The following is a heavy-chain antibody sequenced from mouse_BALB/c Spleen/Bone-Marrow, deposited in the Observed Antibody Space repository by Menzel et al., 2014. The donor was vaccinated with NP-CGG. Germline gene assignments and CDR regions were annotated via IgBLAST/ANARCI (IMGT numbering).Heavy chain of an antibody. CDR2: ISGDGRYT. CDR1: RFSFSNYG. V-gene: IGHV5-9-2*01. D-gene: IGHD2-4*01. J-gene: IGHJ3*01. Sequence: EVKVVESGGGLVKSGGSLKLSCAASRFSFSNYGMSWVRQTPEKRLEWVATISGDGRYTFYSDSVKGRFTISRDNAKNNLYLQLSSLRSEDTALYYCARHAYYDQTEVSFVYWGQGTLVTVSA. CDR3: ARHAYYDQTEVSFVY.